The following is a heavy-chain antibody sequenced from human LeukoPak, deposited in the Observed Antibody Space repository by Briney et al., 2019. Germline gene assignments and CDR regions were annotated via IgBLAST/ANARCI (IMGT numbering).Heavy chain of an antibody. J-gene: IGHJ4*02. Sequence: GGSLRLSCAASGFTFSSYSMNWVRQAPGKGLEWVSYISTSSSTIYYADSVKGRFTISGDNAKSSLYLQMISLRAEDTAVYYCARDRYSSGWYLFDYWGQGTLVTVSS. CDR3: ARDRYSSGWYLFDY. CDR2: ISTSSSTI. CDR1: GFTFSSYS. V-gene: IGHV3-48*01. D-gene: IGHD6-19*01.